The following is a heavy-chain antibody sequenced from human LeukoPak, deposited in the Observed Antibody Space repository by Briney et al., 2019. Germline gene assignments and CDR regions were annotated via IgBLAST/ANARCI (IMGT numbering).Heavy chain of an antibody. Sequence: ASVKVSCKASGYTFTSYGISWVRQAPGQGLEWMGWISAYNGNTNYAQKLQGRVTMTTDTSTSTAYMELRSLRSDDTAVYYCARDGRIYYYDSSGYPDYWGQGTLVTVSS. V-gene: IGHV1-18*01. CDR2: ISAYNGNT. CDR1: GYTFTSYG. J-gene: IGHJ4*02. CDR3: ARDGRIYYYDSSGYPDY. D-gene: IGHD3-22*01.